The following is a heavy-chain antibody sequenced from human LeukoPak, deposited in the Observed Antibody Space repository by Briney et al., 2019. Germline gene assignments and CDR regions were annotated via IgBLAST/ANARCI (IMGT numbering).Heavy chain of an antibody. CDR1: GYTFTGYY. CDR3: ARGQDTAMVTGRYYYYYGMDV. J-gene: IGHJ6*02. Sequence: ASVKVSCKASGYTFTGYYMHWVRQAPGQGLEWMGWINPNSGGTNYAQKFQGRVTMTRDTSISTAYMELSRLRSDDTAVYYCARGQDTAMVTGRYYYYYGMDVWGQGTTVTVSS. V-gene: IGHV1-2*02. CDR2: INPNSGGT. D-gene: IGHD5-18*01.